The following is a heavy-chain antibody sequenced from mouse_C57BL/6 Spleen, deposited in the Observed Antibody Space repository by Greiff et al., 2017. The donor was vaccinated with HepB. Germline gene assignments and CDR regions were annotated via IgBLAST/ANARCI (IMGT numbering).Heavy chain of an antibody. Sequence: QVQLKESGPELVKPGASVKISCKASGYAFSSSWMNWVKQRPGKGLEWIGRIYPGDGDTNYNGKFKGKATLTADKSSSTAYMQLSSLTSEDSAVYFCARSAGLLLAYWGQGTLVTVSA. D-gene: IGHD2-3*01. CDR3: ARSAGLLLAY. CDR2: IYPGDGDT. CDR1: GYAFSSSW. J-gene: IGHJ3*01. V-gene: IGHV1-82*01.